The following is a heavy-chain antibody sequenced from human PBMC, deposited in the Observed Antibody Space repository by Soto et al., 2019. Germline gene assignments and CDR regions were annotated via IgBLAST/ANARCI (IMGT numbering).Heavy chain of an antibody. D-gene: IGHD3-16*02. V-gene: IGHV4-59*01. Sequence: SETLSLTCTVSGGSISSYYWSWIRQPPGKGLEWIGYIYYSGSTNYNPSLKIRVTISVDTSKNQFSLKLSSVTAADTAVYYCARARYYSYLGELSETFDYWGQGTLVTVSS. CDR3: ARARYYSYLGELSETFDY. CDR2: IYYSGST. CDR1: GGSISSYY. J-gene: IGHJ4*02.